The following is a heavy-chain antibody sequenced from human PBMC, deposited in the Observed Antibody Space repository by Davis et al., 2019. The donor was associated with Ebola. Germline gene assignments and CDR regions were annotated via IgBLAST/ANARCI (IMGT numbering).Heavy chain of an antibody. Sequence: GESLKISCAASGFTFSSYSMNWVRQAPGKGLEWVSYISSSSSTIYYADSVKGRFTISRDNSKNTLYLQMNSLTAEDTAVYYCATVVPLGYNMDVWGKGTTVAVSS. CDR2: ISSSSSTI. V-gene: IGHV3-48*01. J-gene: IGHJ6*03. D-gene: IGHD6-6*01. CDR1: GFTFSSYS. CDR3: ATVVPLGYNMDV.